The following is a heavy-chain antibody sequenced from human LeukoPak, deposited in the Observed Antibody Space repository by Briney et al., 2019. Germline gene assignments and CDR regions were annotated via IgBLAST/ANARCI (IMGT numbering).Heavy chain of an antibody. D-gene: IGHD3-9*01. CDR1: GGSFSGYY. CDR2: IYHSGST. Sequence: SETLSLTCAVYGGSFSGYYWSWIRQPPGKGLEWIGYIYHSGSTYYNPSLKSRVTISVDRSKNQFSLKLSSVTAADTAVYYCAGRPDMDYWGQGTLVTVSS. V-gene: IGHV4-34*01. J-gene: IGHJ4*02. CDR3: AGRPDMDY.